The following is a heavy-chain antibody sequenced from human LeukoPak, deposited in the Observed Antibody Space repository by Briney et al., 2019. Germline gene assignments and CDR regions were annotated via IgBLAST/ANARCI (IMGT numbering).Heavy chain of an antibody. Sequence: GGSLRLSCAASRFTFSSYSMSWVRQAPGKGLEWVSAISGSGGSTYYADSVKGRFTISRDNSKNTLYLQMNSLRAEDTAVYYCAKDGPWELSPAPGSFDYWGQGTLVTVSS. CDR1: RFTFSSYS. CDR3: AKDGPWELSPAPGSFDY. D-gene: IGHD1-26*01. V-gene: IGHV3-23*01. CDR2: ISGSGGST. J-gene: IGHJ4*02.